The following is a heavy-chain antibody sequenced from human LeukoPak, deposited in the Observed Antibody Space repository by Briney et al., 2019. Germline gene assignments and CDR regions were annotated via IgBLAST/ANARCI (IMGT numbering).Heavy chain of an antibody. CDR3: ARQRIYYDFWSGYYSDAFDI. Sequence: GESLKISCKASGYNFATYWIGWVRQMPGKGLEWMGIIYPDDSDTRYSPSFQGQVTTSADKSISTTYLQWSSLKASDTAMFFCARQRIYYDFWSGYYSDAFDIWGQGTMVTVSS. J-gene: IGHJ3*02. CDR1: GYNFATYW. D-gene: IGHD3-3*01. CDR2: IYPDDSDT. V-gene: IGHV5-51*01.